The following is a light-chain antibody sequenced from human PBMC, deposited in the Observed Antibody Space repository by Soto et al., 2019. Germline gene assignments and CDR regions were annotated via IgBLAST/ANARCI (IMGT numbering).Light chain of an antibody. CDR3: NSHERTNIRV. J-gene: IGLJ7*01. Sequence: QSALTQPASVSGSPGQSITISCTGTSSDIGGYNYVSWFQQRPGKAPRLMIYEVSRRPSGVSDRFTGSKSGNTASLTISGLQADDEAEYYCNSHERTNIRVFGGGTQLTVL. CDR2: EVS. V-gene: IGLV2-14*01. CDR1: SSDIGGYNY.